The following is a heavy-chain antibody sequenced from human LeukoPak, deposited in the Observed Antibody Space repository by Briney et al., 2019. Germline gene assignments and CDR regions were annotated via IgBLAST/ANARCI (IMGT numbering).Heavy chain of an antibody. Sequence: SETLSLTCAVYGGSFSGYYWSWIRQPPGKGREWIGEINHSGSTNYIPSLESRVTLSVDKSKNQFSLNLNSVTAADTAVYYCARHRKRSGGYFGSGPDGFDIWGQGTMVTVSS. V-gene: IGHV4-34*01. J-gene: IGHJ3*02. CDR3: ARHRKRSGGYFGSGPDGFDI. D-gene: IGHD3-22*01. CDR2: INHSGST. CDR1: GGSFSGYY.